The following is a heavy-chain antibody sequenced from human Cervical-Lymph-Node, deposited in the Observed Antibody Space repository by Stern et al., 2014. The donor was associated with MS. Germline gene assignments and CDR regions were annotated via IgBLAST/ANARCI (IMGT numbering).Heavy chain of an antibody. CDR2: MGIAGET. Sequence: VQLVESGGDLVQPGGSLRLSCAASGFSFSSHAMHWVRQVPGKGLEWVSSMGIAGETFYPGSVKGRFTISREDAKKSLYLQMSSLRVGDTAVYYCARDGFGGSRYYGMDVWGQGTTVTVSS. D-gene: IGHD1-26*01. CDR1: GFSFSSHA. J-gene: IGHJ6*02. V-gene: IGHV3-13*01. CDR3: ARDGFGGSRYYGMDV.